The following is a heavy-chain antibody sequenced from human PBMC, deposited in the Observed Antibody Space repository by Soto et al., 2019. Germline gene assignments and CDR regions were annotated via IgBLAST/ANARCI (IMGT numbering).Heavy chain of an antibody. V-gene: IGHV3-66*01. CDR2: IQSGGST. D-gene: IGHD2-15*01. CDR1: GFTVSSHY. CDR3: SRDEVYGSGGSCNWVPMDV. J-gene: IGHJ6*03. Sequence: EVQLVESGGDLVQPGGSLRLSCAASGFTVSSHYMNWIRQAPGKGLEWVSLIQSGGSTFYADSVKCRLTISRDKSKNSLLLKRNRLRCEDTAMYYCSRDEVYGSGGSCNWVPMDVWGRGTTVTVSS.